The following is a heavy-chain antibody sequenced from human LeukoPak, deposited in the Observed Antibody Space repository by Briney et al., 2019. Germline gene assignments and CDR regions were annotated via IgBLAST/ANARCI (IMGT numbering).Heavy chain of an antibody. D-gene: IGHD3-10*01. Sequence: SETLSLTCAVYGGSFSGYYWSWIRQPPGRGLEWIGEINHSGSTNYNPSLKSRVTISVDTSKNQFSLKLSSVTAADTAVYYCAREAANYDRDYYGSGSYYPFDYWGQGTLVTVSS. J-gene: IGHJ4*02. CDR1: GGSFSGYY. V-gene: IGHV4-34*01. CDR2: INHSGST. CDR3: AREAANYDRDYYGSGSYYPFDY.